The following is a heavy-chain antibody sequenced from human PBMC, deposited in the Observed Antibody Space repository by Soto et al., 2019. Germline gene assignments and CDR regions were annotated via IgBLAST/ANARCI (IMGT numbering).Heavy chain of an antibody. Sequence: SETLSLTCTVSGGSISSYYWSWIRQPPGKGLEWIGYIYYSGSTNYNPSLKSRVTISVDTSKNQFSLKLSSVTAADTAVYYCARAPSTRTGTGHYYYYGMDVWGQGTTVTVS. CDR3: ARAPSTRTGTGHYYYYGMDV. D-gene: IGHD1-7*01. J-gene: IGHJ6*02. CDR2: IYYSGST. V-gene: IGHV4-59*01. CDR1: GGSISSYY.